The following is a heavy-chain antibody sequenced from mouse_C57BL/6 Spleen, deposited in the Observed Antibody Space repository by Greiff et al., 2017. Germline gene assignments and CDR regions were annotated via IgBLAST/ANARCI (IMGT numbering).Heavy chain of an antibody. V-gene: IGHV1-26*01. CDR2: INPNNGGT. D-gene: IGHD1-1*02. CDR1: GYTFTDYY. CDR3: ATDYPRDAMDY. J-gene: IGHJ4*01. Sequence: VQLQQSGPELVKPGASVKISCKASGYTFTDYYMNWVKQSHGKSLEWIGDINPNNGGTSYNQKFKGKATLTVDKSSSTAYMELRSLTSEDSAVYYCATDYPRDAMDYWGQGTSVTVSS.